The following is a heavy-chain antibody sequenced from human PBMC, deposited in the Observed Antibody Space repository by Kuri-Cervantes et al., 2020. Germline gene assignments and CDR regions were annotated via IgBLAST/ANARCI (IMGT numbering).Heavy chain of an antibody. CDR1: GGSISSGSYY. Sequence: SETLSLTCTVSGGSISSGSYYWSWIRQPAGKGLEWIGRIYTSGSTNYNPSLKSRVTISVDTSKNQFSLKLSSVTAADTAAYYCARDLDYYDSSGYISWFDPWGQGTLVTVSS. D-gene: IGHD3-22*01. CDR3: ARDLDYYDSSGYISWFDP. J-gene: IGHJ5*02. V-gene: IGHV4-61*02. CDR2: IYTSGST.